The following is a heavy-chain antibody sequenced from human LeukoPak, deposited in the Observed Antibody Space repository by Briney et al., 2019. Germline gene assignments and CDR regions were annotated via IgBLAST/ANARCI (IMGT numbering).Heavy chain of an antibody. CDR3: ARGPIFYSSSWSFDY. D-gene: IGHD6-13*01. CDR2: INHSGST. J-gene: IGHJ4*02. CDR1: GGSFSGYY. Sequence: SETLSLTCAVYGGSFSGYYWSWIRQPPGKGLEWIGEINHSGSTNYNASLKSRVTISVDTSKNQFSLKLSSVTAADTAVYYCARGPIFYSSSWSFDYWGQGTLVTVSS. V-gene: IGHV4-34*01.